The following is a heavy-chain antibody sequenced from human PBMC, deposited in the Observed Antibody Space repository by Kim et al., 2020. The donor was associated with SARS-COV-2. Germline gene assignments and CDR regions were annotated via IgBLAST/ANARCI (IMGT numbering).Heavy chain of an antibody. CDR1: GFTFSSYS. Sequence: GGSLRLSCAASGFTFSSYSMNWVRQAPGKGLEWVSSISSSSSYIYYADSVKGRFTISRDNAKNSLYLQMNSLRAEDTAVYYCARDIGDYYDSSGYYYDDYWGQGTLVTVSS. J-gene: IGHJ4*02. CDR3: ARDIGDYYDSSGYYYDDY. V-gene: IGHV3-21*01. D-gene: IGHD3-22*01. CDR2: ISSSSSYI.